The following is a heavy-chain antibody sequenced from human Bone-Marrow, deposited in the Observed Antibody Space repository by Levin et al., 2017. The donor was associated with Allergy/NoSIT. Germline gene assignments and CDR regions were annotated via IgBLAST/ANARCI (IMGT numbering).Heavy chain of an antibody. V-gene: IGHV3-30*04. CDR1: GFTFSSYA. J-gene: IGHJ4*02. Sequence: HSGGSLRLSCAASGFTFSSYAMHWVRQAPGKGLEWVAVISYDGSNKYYADSVKGRFTISRDNSKNTLYLQMNSLRAEDTAVYYCARDSGPRIQLELDYWGQGTLVTVSS. CDR3: ARDSGPRIQLELDY. CDR2: ISYDGSNK. D-gene: IGHD5-18*01.